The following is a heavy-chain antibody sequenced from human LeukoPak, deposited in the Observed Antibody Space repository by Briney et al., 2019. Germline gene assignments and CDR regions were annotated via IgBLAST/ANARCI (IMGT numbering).Heavy chain of an antibody. Sequence: PGGSLRLSCAASGFTVSSNYMSWVRRVPGKGLVWVSRINSDGSSTRYADSVKGRFTISRDSAKNTLYLQINSLRADDTAVYYCGSGDYYIENWGQGTLVTVSS. D-gene: IGHD3-3*01. CDR3: GSGDYYIEN. CDR2: INSDGSST. CDR1: GFTVSSNY. J-gene: IGHJ4*02. V-gene: IGHV3-74*01.